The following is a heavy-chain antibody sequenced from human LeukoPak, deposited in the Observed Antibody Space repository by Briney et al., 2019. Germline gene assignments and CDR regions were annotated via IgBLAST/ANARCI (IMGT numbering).Heavy chain of an antibody. Sequence: GGSLRLSCAASGFTFDDYGMSWVRQAPGKGLEWVSGINWNGGSTGYADSVKGRSTISRDNAKNSLYLQMNSLRAEDTAVYYCAREKSYGDSFDYWGQGTLVTVSS. J-gene: IGHJ4*02. CDR2: INWNGGST. CDR3: AREKSYGDSFDY. D-gene: IGHD4-17*01. V-gene: IGHV3-20*04. CDR1: GFTFDDYG.